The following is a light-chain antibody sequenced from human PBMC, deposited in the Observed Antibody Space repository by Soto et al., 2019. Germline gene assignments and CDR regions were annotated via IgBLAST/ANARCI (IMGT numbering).Light chain of an antibody. V-gene: IGKV1-5*01. CDR2: GAS. CDR3: QQYATSSPT. J-gene: IGKJ2*01. Sequence: DIQMTQSPSTLSASVGDRVTITCRASQSISSWLAWYQQRPREAPKLLIYGASSLESGVPSRFSGSGSGTECTLTISSVQPTDFATYYCQQYATSSPTFGQGTKVEI. CDR1: QSISSW.